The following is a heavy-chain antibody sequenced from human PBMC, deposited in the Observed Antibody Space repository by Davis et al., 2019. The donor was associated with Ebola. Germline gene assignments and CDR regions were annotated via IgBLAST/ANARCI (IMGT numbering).Heavy chain of an antibody. J-gene: IGHJ4*02. Sequence: GESLKISCAASGFTFSSYAMSWVRQAPGKGLEWVSAISGSGDTTYYADSVKGRFTISRDNSKNTLYLQMNSLRAEDTAVYFCAKGIVVVPTSIMSYFDYWGQGALVTVSS. V-gene: IGHV3-23*01. CDR1: GFTFSSYA. CDR3: AKGIVVVPTSIMSYFDY. CDR2: ISGSGDTT. D-gene: IGHD2-2*02.